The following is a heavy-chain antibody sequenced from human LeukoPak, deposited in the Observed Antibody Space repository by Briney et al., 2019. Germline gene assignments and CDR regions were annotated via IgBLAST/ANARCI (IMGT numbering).Heavy chain of an antibody. D-gene: IGHD6-13*01. CDR2: IYHSGST. J-gene: IGHJ4*02. Sequence: PSETLSLTCTVSGGSISSSSYYWGWIRQPPGKGLEWIGSIYHSGSTYYNPSLKSRITISVDTSKNQFSLKLSSVTAADTAVYYCARNWYGSSWSEQIYYFDYWGQGTLVTVSS. CDR3: ARNWYGSSWSEQIYYFDY. CDR1: GGSISSSSYY. V-gene: IGHV4-39*07.